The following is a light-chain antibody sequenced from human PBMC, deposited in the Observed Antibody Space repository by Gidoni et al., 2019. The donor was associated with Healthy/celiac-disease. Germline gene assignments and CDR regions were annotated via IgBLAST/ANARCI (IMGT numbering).Light chain of an antibody. CDR1: QSISSW. V-gene: IGKV1-5*03. J-gene: IGKJ1*01. CDR3: QQYNSYSQT. CDR2: KAS. Sequence: DIQMTQSPFTLSASVGDRVTITCRASQSISSWLAWYQQKPGKAPKLLIYKASSLESGVPSRFSGSGSGTEFTLTISSLQPDDFATYSCQQYNSYSQTFGQGTKVEIK.